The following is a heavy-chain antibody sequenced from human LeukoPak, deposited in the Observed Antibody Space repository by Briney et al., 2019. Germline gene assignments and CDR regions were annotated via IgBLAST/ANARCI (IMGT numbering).Heavy chain of an antibody. CDR1: GGSISSGGYS. CDR2: IYASGST. D-gene: IGHD2-2*01. CDR3: ARDLNVVPAAIRFRYYYGMDV. J-gene: IGHJ6*02. V-gene: IGHV4-61*08. Sequence: KSSGTLSLTCAVSGGSISSGGYSWSWIRQPPGKGLEWIGRIYASGSTNYNPSLKSRVTMSVDTSKNQFSLKLSSVTAADTAVYYCARDLNVVPAAIRFRYYYGMDVWGQGTTVTVSS.